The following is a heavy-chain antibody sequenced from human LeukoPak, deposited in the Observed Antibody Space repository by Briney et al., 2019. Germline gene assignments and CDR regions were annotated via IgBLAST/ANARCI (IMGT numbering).Heavy chain of an antibody. V-gene: IGHV3-48*03. CDR3: ARGDYGDYSFGY. D-gene: IGHD4-17*01. CDR2: ISSSGSTI. Sequence: TGGSLRLSCAASGFTFSSYEMNWVRQAPGKGLEWVSYISSSGSTIYYADSVKGRFTISRDNAKNSLYLQMNSLRAEDTAVYYCARGDYGDYSFGYWGQGTLVTVSS. CDR1: GFTFSSYE. J-gene: IGHJ4*02.